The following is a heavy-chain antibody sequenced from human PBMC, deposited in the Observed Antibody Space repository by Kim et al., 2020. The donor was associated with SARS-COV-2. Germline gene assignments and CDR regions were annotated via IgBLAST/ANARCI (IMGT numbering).Heavy chain of an antibody. Sequence: GGSLRLSCAASGFTFDDYAMHWVRQAPGKGLEWVSGISWNSGSIGYADSVKGRFTISRDNAKNSLYLQMNSLRAEDTALYYCAKDIEQQLGGYFDYWGQGTLVTVSS. J-gene: IGHJ4*02. D-gene: IGHD6-13*01. CDR2: ISWNSGSI. CDR1: GFTFDDYA. V-gene: IGHV3-9*01. CDR3: AKDIEQQLGGYFDY.